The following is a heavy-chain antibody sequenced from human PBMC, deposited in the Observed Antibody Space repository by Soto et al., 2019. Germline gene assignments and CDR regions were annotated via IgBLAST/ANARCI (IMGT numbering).Heavy chain of an antibody. V-gene: IGHV3-23*01. CDR1: GFTFSVYG. CDR2: IVGSGVVA. D-gene: IGHD3-10*01. J-gene: IGHJ5*02. CDR3: AILGSGSTFYAS. Sequence: PGGSLRLSCEASGFTFSVYGMSWVRQAPGRGLEHVSAIVGSGVVASYADSVRARFTISRDNSMNTLYLQMNSLSAEDTALYYCAILGSGSTFYASWGRGTLVTVSS.